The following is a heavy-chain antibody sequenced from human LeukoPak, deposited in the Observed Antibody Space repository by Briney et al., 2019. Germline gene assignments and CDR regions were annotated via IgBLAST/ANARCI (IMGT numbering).Heavy chain of an antibody. J-gene: IGHJ4*02. V-gene: IGHV3-30*04. Sequence: PGRSLRLSCEASGFIFTTYTIHWVRQAPGKGLEWVAIISYDGSNKYYADSAKGRFTISRDNSKNTLYLQMNSLRAEDTAVYYCARGGYYYDSSGSPPYWGQGTLVTVSS. CDR2: ISYDGSNK. CDR1: GFIFTTYT. D-gene: IGHD3-22*01. CDR3: ARGGYYYDSSGSPPY.